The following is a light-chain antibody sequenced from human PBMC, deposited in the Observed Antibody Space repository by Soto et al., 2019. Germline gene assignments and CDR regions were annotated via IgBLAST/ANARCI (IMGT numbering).Light chain of an antibody. V-gene: IGKV1-39*01. CDR3: QQSYSSPPT. CDR1: QSISNH. Sequence: IQLTQSPSSLSASVGASVIITCRASQSISNHLNWYQQKPGKAPKLLIFAASSLQSGVPSRFSGSRSGPDFTLTISSLQPEDFATYYCQQSYSSPPTFGQGTKVDI. J-gene: IGKJ1*01. CDR2: AAS.